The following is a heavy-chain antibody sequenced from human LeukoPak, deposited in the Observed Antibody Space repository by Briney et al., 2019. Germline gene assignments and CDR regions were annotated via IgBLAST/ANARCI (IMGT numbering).Heavy chain of an antibody. J-gene: IGHJ4*02. V-gene: IGHV4-39*01. Sequence: SETLSLTCTVSGGSISSSSYYWGWIRQPPGKGLEWIGSIYYSGSTYYNPSVKSRVTISADTSKNQFSLKLRSVTAADTAVYYCTSVSKTVVPATIDYWGQGTQVTVSS. CDR3: TSVSKTVVPATIDY. CDR2: IYYSGST. D-gene: IGHD2-15*01. CDR1: GGSISSSSYY.